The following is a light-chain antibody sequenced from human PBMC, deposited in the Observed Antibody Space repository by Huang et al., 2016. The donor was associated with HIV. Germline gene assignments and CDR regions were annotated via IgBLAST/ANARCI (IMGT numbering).Light chain of an antibody. CDR3: QQSYSTPYT. J-gene: IGKJ2*01. V-gene: IGKV1-39*01. CDR1: QSISSY. Sequence: DIQMTQSPSSLSASVGDRVTITCRASQSISSYLNWYQQKPGKAPKLLIYAASSLQSWVPSRFSGSGSGTDFTLTISSLQPEDFTTYYCQQSYSTPYTFGPGTKLEIK. CDR2: AAS.